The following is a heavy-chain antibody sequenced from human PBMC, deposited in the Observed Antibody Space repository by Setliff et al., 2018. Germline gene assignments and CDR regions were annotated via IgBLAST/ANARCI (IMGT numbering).Heavy chain of an antibody. Sequence: GGSLRLSCAASGFTFSNYEMNWVRQAPGKGLEWISFISSSGNTIYYIDSVKGRFTISRDNTKASLYLQMYSLRPEDTAVYYCARDPGGGHPSYYGMDVWGQGTTVTVSS. CDR3: ARDPGGGHPSYYGMDV. V-gene: IGHV3-48*03. J-gene: IGHJ6*02. CDR2: ISSSGNTI. D-gene: IGHD2-15*01. CDR1: GFTFSNYE.